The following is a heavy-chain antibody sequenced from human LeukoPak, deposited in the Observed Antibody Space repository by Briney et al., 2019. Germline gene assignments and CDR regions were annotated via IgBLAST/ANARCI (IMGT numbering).Heavy chain of an antibody. V-gene: IGHV4-61*02. Sequence: PSETLSLTCTVSGGSISSGSYYWSWIRQPAGKGLEWIGRIYTSGSTNYNPSLKSRVTISVDTSKNQFSLKLSSVTAADTAVYYCAREEWEPLFDYWGQGTLVTVSS. CDR2: IYTSGST. CDR1: GGSISSGSYY. J-gene: IGHJ4*02. CDR3: AREEWEPLFDY. D-gene: IGHD1-26*01.